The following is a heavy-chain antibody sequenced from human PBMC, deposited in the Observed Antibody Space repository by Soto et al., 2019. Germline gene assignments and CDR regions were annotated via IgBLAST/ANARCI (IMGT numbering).Heavy chain of an antibody. CDR1: GIPLSSYT. V-gene: IGHV3-23*01. J-gene: IGHJ6*02. CDR3: AKSGGSCGRPSDYYYGMDV. Sequence: LRLSCAACGIPLSSYTMGCVCQTPEKELEWVSAISGSGGSTYYADTVKGRFAISRDNSKNTLYLQMKSLRAEDPAVYYCAKSGGSCGRPSDYYYGMDVWAQRTTVAFS. CDR2: ISGSGGST. D-gene: IGHD2-15*01.